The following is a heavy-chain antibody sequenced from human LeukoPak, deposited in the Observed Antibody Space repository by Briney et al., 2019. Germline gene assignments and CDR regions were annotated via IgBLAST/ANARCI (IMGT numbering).Heavy chain of an antibody. J-gene: IGHJ3*02. V-gene: IGHV3-9*03. CDR1: GFTFDDYA. D-gene: IGHD2-21*02. CDR3: AKDTLWGDSWAVGAFDI. CDR2: ISWNSGSI. Sequence: PGGSLRLSCAASGFTFDDYAMHWVRQAPGKGLEWVSGISWNSGSIGYADSVKGRFTISRDNAKNSLYLQMNSLRAEDMALYYCAKDTLWGDSWAVGAFDIWGQGTMVTVSS.